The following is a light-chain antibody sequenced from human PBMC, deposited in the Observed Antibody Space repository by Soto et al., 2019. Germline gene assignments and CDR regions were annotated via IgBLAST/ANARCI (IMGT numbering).Light chain of an antibody. CDR3: QQYGSSGT. V-gene: IGKV3-20*01. Sequence: EIVLTQSPGTLSLSPGERATLSCRASQSVSRSYLAWYQQKPGQAPRLLIYGASSRATGIPDRFSGSGSGTDFTLTISRLEPEDVAVYYCQQYGSSGTFGQGTKVEIK. CDR2: GAS. CDR1: QSVSRSY. J-gene: IGKJ1*01.